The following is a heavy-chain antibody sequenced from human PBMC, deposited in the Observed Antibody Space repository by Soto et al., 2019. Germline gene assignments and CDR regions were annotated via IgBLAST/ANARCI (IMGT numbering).Heavy chain of an antibody. CDR1: GFTFSGYW. J-gene: IGHJ4*02. CDR3: ARDEPHRRLWFRQ. CDR2: INNDGSNT. D-gene: IGHD3-10*01. Sequence: EMQLVESGGGLVQPGGSLRLSCAASGFTFSGYWMHWVRQAPGKGLVWVSRINNDGSNTFYADSVKGRFTISRDNAKNTLYLQMNSLTVEDTAVYYCARDEPHRRLWFRQGGQGTLVTVSS. V-gene: IGHV3-74*01.